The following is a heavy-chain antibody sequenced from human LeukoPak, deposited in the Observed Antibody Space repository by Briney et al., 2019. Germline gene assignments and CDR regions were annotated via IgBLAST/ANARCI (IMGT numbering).Heavy chain of an antibody. CDR3: ARGSTSCYDY. Sequence: TPSETLSLTCAVYGGSFSGYYWSWIRQPPGKGLEWIGEINHSGSTNYNPSLKSRVTISVDTSKNQFSLKLSSVTAADTAVYYCARGSTSCYDYWGQGTLVTVSS. D-gene: IGHD2-2*01. V-gene: IGHV4-34*01. CDR2: INHSGST. CDR1: GGSFSGYY. J-gene: IGHJ4*02.